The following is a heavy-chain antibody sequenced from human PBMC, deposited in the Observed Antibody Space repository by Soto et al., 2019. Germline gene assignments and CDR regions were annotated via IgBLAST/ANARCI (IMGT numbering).Heavy chain of an antibody. Sequence: EVQLVESGGSLVQPGRSLRLSCAASGFTFRSHWMSWVRQAPGKGLEWVANIKQEGSEQEYLDSVKGRFTISRDNAKNSLYLQMSSLRAEDTAVYYCARDAMVRGITGAFDVWGQGTVVNVSS. J-gene: IGHJ3*01. CDR1: GFTFRSHW. CDR2: IKQEGSEQ. CDR3: ARDAMVRGITGAFDV. V-gene: IGHV3-7*01. D-gene: IGHD1-20*01.